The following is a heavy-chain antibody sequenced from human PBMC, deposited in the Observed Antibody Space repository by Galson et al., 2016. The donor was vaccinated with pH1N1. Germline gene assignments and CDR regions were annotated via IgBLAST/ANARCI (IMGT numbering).Heavy chain of an antibody. Sequence: LSLTCTVSGGSISSGGYYWSWLRQHPGKGLEWIGYIFYSGSTYYNPSLKSRVTISVDTSKNQFSLRLSSVTAVDTAVYYCARLTLLSVEEYYFDYWGQGTLVTVSS. CDR2: IFYSGST. D-gene: IGHD3-10*01. CDR1: GGSISSGGYY. V-gene: IGHV4-31*03. J-gene: IGHJ4*02. CDR3: ARLTLLSVEEYYFDY.